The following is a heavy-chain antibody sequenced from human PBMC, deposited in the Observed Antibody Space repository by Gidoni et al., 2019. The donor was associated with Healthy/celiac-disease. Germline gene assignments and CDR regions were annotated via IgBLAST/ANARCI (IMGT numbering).Heavy chain of an antibody. D-gene: IGHD2-15*01. J-gene: IGHJ4*02. CDR3: ARDGGYCSGGSCYEDY. V-gene: IGHV3-7*03. Sequence: EVQLVESGGGLVQPGGSLTLSCAASGFPFRRYWMSWVRQAPGKGLEWVANIKQDGSEKYYVDSVKGRFTISRDNAKNSLYLQMNSLRAEDTAVYYCARDGGYCSGGSCYEDYWGQGTLVTVSS. CDR2: IKQDGSEK. CDR1: GFPFRRYW.